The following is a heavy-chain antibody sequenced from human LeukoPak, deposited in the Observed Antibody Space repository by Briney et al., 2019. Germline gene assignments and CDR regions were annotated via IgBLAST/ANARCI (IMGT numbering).Heavy chain of an antibody. CDR3: ARGGKMATWETKPRGDNWFDP. Sequence: PSETLSLTCAVYGGSFSGYYWSWIRQPPGKGLEWIGEINHSGSTNYNPSLKSRVTISVDTSKNQFSLKLSSVTAADTAVYYCARGGKMATWETKPRGDNWFDPWGQGTLVTVSS. CDR2: INHSGST. V-gene: IGHV4-34*01. CDR1: GGSFSGYY. J-gene: IGHJ5*02. D-gene: IGHD5-24*01.